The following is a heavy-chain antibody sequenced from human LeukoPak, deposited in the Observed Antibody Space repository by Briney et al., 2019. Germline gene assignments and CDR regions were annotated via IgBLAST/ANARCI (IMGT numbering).Heavy chain of an antibody. J-gene: IGHJ6*02. CDR2: IYSGGST. D-gene: IGHD3-10*01. V-gene: IGHV3-53*04. Sequence: GGSLRLSCAASGFTVSSNYMSWVRQAPGKGLEWVSVIYSGGSTYYADSAKGRFTISRHNSKNTLYLQMNSLRAEDTAVYYCARDHRYYGSGSYYQIYYGMDVWGQGTTVTVSS. CDR1: GFTVSSNY. CDR3: ARDHRYYGSGSYYQIYYGMDV.